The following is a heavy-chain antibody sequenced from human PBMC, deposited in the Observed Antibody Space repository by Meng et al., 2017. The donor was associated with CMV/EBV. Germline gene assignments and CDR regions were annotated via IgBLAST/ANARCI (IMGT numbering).Heavy chain of an antibody. CDR2: INPSGGST. Sequence: ASVKVSCKASGYTFTSYYMHWVRQAPGQGLEWMGIINPSGGSTSYAQKFQGRVTMTRDTSTSTVYMELSSLGSEDTAVYYCARGGYYDSSGYYSGMDVWGQGTTVTVSS. D-gene: IGHD3-22*01. CDR3: ARGGYYDSSGYYSGMDV. CDR1: GYTFTSYY. V-gene: IGHV1-46*01. J-gene: IGHJ6*02.